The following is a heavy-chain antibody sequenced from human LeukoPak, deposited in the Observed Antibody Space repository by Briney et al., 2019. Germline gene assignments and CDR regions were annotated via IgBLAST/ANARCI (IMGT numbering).Heavy chain of an antibody. J-gene: IGHJ4*02. Sequence: SETLSLTCTVSGGSISPYYWSWIRQPPGKGLEWIGYIYYSGSTNYNPSLKSRVTISVDTSKNQFSLKLSSVTAADTAVYYCAREAYCGGDCYSGFDYWGQGTLVTVSS. CDR1: GGSISPYY. CDR3: AREAYCGGDCYSGFDY. V-gene: IGHV4-59*01. CDR2: IYYSGST. D-gene: IGHD2-21*02.